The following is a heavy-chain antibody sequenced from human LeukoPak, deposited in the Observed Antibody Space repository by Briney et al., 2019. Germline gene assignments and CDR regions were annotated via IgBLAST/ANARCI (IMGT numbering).Heavy chain of an antibody. CDR3: AKDHYDILTGPQNY. D-gene: IGHD3-9*01. CDR2: ISGSGGST. CDR1: GFTFSSYG. V-gene: IGHV3-23*01. J-gene: IGHJ4*02. Sequence: PGGSLRLSCAASGFTFSSYGMSWVRQAPGKGLEWVSAISGSGGSTYYADSVKGRFTISRDNSKNTLYLQMNSLRAEDTAVYYCAKDHYDILTGPQNYWGQGTLVTVSS.